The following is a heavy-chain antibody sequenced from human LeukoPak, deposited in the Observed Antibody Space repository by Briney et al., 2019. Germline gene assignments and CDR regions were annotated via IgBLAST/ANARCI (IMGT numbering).Heavy chain of an antibody. V-gene: IGHV3-9*01. J-gene: IGHJ4*02. CDR1: GFTFDDYA. Sequence: DRSLRLSCAASGFTFDDYAMHWVRQAPGKGLEWVSGISWNSGSIGYADSVKGRFTISRDNAKNSLYLQMNSLRAEDTALYYCAKDIERLWSSGWGLGYYFDYWGQGTLVTVSS. CDR3: AKDIERLWSSGWGLGYYFDY. D-gene: IGHD6-19*01. CDR2: ISWNSGSI.